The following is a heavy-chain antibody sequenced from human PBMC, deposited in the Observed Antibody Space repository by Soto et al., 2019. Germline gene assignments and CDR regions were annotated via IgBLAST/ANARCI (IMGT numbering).Heavy chain of an antibody. V-gene: IGHV1-69*13. CDR2: IIPIFGTA. Sequence: GAALKVSCNASGVTFSSYAISWVRHAPGQGREWMGGIIPIFGTANYAQKFQGRVTITADESTSTHYMEMSSMRSEDKAVYYRANVLRFLEWLNRDYYYQGMDVWGQGPKATAS. J-gene: IGHJ6*02. CDR3: ANVLRFLEWLNRDYYYQGMDV. CDR1: GVTFSSYA. D-gene: IGHD3-3*01.